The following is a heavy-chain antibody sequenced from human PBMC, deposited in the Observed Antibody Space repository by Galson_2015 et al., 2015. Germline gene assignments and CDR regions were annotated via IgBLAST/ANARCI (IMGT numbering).Heavy chain of an antibody. D-gene: IGHD3-22*01. CDR1: GYTFTSYY. Sequence: SVKVSCKASGYTFTSYYMHWVRQAPGQGLEWMGIINPSGGSTSYAQKFQGRVTMTRDTSTSTVYMELSSLRSEDTAVYYCARDHYYDSSGYAEYFQHWGQGTLVTVSS. CDR3: ARDHYYDSSGYAEYFQH. V-gene: IGHV1-46*01. CDR2: INPSGGST. J-gene: IGHJ1*01.